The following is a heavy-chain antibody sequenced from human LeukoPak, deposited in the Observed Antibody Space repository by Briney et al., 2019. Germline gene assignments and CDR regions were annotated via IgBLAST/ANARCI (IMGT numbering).Heavy chain of an antibody. CDR2: IYYSGST. CDR1: VGSISSYY. CDR3: ARTLASSSWYGLAY. D-gene: IGHD6-13*01. Sequence: SESLSLTCTVSVGSISSYYWSWIRQPPGKGLEWIGYIYYSGSTNYNPSLKSRVTISVDTSKNQFSLKLSSVTAADTAVYYCARTLASSSWYGLAYWGQGTQVTVSS. J-gene: IGHJ4*02. V-gene: IGHV4-59*01.